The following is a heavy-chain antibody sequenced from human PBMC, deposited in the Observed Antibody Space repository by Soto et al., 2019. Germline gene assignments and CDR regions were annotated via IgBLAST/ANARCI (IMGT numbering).Heavy chain of an antibody. V-gene: IGHV4-39*01. CDR2: VYFSGGT. Sequence: QLHLQESGPGLVKPSETLSLTCTVSGDSISTTNVYWGWIRQPPGKGLEWIGNVYFSGGTYYNPSIKSRVIISADMSQNQFSLRLGSVTDADTGIYYSVRSNTETTTDWIDSWGQGIVVTVSS. D-gene: IGHD4-17*01. CDR1: GDSISTTNVY. CDR3: VRSNTETTTDWIDS. J-gene: IGHJ5*01.